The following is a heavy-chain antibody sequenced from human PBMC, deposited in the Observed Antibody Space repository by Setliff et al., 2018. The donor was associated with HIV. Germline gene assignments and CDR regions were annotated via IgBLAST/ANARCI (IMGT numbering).Heavy chain of an antibody. CDR2: IYTSGNT. J-gene: IGHJ4*02. CDR3: ARVRRDDFWTGPFVY. D-gene: IGHD3-3*01. Sequence: SETLSLTCTVSGGSITSGSYYWSWNRQPAGKGLECIGHIYTSGNTNYNPSLKSRVTISIDTSKNPFSLKLSSVTAADTALYYCARVRRDDFWTGPFVYWGQGTLVTVSS. V-gene: IGHV4-61*09. CDR1: GGSITSGSYY.